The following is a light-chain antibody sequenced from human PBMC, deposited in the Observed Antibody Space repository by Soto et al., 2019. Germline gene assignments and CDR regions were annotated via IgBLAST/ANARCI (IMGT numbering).Light chain of an antibody. CDR3: QQSYRSPYT. CDR2: ASS. Sequence: DIQMTQSPSSLSASVGGRVTITCRSSQNITTFLNWYQQKPGKAPNLLIYASSSLQSGVPSRFSGSGSGTDFTLTISSLRPEDFAAYFCQQSYRSPYTFGQGTKLEIK. CDR1: QNITTF. J-gene: IGKJ2*01. V-gene: IGKV1-39*01.